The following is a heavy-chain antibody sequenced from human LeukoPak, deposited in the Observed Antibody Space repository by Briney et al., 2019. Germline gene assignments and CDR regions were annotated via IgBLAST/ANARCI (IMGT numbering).Heavy chain of an antibody. D-gene: IGHD1-26*01. Sequence: PGGSLRLSCAASGFTFSSYGMHWVRQAPGKGLEWVAVIWYDGSNKYYADSVKGRFTISRDNSKNTLYLQMNSLRAEDTAVYYCARVEGGSYYALYYGMDVWGQGTTVTVSS. J-gene: IGHJ6*02. CDR2: IWYDGSNK. CDR3: ARVEGGSYYALYYGMDV. V-gene: IGHV3-33*01. CDR1: GFTFSSYG.